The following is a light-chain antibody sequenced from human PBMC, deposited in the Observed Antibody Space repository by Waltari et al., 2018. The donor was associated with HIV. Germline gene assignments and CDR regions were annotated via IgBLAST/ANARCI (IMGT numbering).Light chain of an antibody. J-gene: IGLJ1*01. CDR2: EVS. V-gene: IGLV2-14*01. Sequence: QSALTQPASVSGSPGQSITISCTGTSSDVAGSNSVSWYQQHPGKAPKLRIYEVSNRPAGVSNRFSGSKSGNTASLTIAGLQAEDEADYYCTSYTSSSTYVFGTGTKVTVL. CDR1: SSDVAGSNS. CDR3: TSYTSSSTYV.